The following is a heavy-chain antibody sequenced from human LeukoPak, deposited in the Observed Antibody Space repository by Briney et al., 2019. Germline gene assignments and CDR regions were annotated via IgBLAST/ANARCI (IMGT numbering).Heavy chain of an antibody. CDR1: DGSINNYY. Sequence: PSETLSLTCTVSDGSINNYYWTWIRQPPGKGLEWIGYIYYSGSTNYNPSLKGRVTISVDTSKNQFSLKLSSVTAADTAVYYCARVGLAEDYDSSGYYGYYFDYWGQGTLVTVSS. J-gene: IGHJ4*02. CDR3: ARVGLAEDYDSSGYYGYYFDY. V-gene: IGHV4-59*01. D-gene: IGHD3-22*01. CDR2: IYYSGST.